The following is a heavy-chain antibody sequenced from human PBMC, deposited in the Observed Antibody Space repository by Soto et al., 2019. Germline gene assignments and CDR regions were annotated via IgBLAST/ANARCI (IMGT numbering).Heavy chain of an antibody. Sequence: PSETLSLTCIVSGDSISSYYWSWIRQSPGKGLEWIGYIHYSGSTNYNPSLKSRITISVDTSKNQFALKLSSVTAADTAVYYCARQLWASDYFDSWGQGTLVTVSS. CDR3: ARQLWASDYFDS. CDR1: GDSISSYY. J-gene: IGHJ4*02. D-gene: IGHD5-18*01. V-gene: IGHV4-59*01. CDR2: IHYSGST.